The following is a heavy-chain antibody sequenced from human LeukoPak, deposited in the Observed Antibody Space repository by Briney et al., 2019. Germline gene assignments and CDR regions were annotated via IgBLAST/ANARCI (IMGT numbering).Heavy chain of an antibody. CDR1: GYTFTSYD. CDR2: MNPNSGNT. J-gene: IGHJ4*02. Sequence: ASVKVSCKASGYTFTSYDINWVRQATGQGLEWMGWMNPNSGNTGYAQKFQGRVTITADESTSTAYMELSSLRSEDTAVYYCARVGNKYDYVWGSFDYWGQGTLVTVSS. D-gene: IGHD3-16*01. V-gene: IGHV1-8*01. CDR3: ARVGNKYDYVWGSFDY.